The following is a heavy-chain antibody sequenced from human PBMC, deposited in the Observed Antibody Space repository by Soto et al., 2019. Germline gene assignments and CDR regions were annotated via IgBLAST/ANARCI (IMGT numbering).Heavy chain of an antibody. D-gene: IGHD4-17*01. CDR2: IYYSGST. J-gene: IGHJ4*02. V-gene: IGHV4-30-4*01. CDR1: GGSISSGDYY. CDR3: ARYYDDYGIDY. Sequence: SETLSLTCTVSGGSISSGDYYWSWIRQPPGKGLEWIGYIYYSGSTYYNPSLKSRVTISVDTSKNQFSLKLSSVTAADKAVYYCARYYDDYGIDYWGQGTLVNVSS.